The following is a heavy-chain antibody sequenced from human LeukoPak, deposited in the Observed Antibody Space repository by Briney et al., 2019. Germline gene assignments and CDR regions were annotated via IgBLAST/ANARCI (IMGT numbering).Heavy chain of an antibody. CDR2: IYHSGST. D-gene: IGHD3-22*01. J-gene: IGHJ3*02. CDR3: ARGPYSYDSSGAFDI. V-gene: IGHV4-39*07. Sequence: SETLSLTCTVSGGSISSSSYYWGWIRQPPGKGLEWIGSIYHSGSTYYNPSLKSRVTISVDTSKNQFSLKLSSVTAADTAVYFCARGPYSYDSSGAFDIWGQGIMVTVSS. CDR1: GGSISSSSYY.